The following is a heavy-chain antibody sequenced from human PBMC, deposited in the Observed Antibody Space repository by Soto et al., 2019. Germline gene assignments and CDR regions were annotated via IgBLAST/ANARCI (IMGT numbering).Heavy chain of an antibody. CDR3: ARRRYCGYDCYHKHYYGMDV. J-gene: IGHJ6*02. D-gene: IGHD2-21*01. V-gene: IGHV1-69*08. CDR2: IITVLGTT. CDR1: GDTFSSYA. Sequence: QVKLVQSGAELKKTGSSVKVSCRASGDTFSSYAVNWVRQAPGRGLEWMGRIITVLGTTDYAQNFKGRLTITAEKSTKTVYMELSSMRSEDTAVYYCARRRYCGYDCYHKHYYGMDVWGQGTTVTVAS.